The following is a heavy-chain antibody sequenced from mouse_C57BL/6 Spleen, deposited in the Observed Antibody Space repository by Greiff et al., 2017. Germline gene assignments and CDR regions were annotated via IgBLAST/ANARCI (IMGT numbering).Heavy chain of an antibody. V-gene: IGHV1-72*01. D-gene: IGHD1-1*01. Sequence: QVQLQQPGAELVKPGASVKLSCKASGYTFTSYWMHWVKQRPGRGLEWIGRIDPNSGGTKYNEKFKSKATLTVDKPSSTAYMQLSSLTSEDSAVYYCARSHLSPSSRQYYYAMDYWGQGTSVTVSS. CDR1: GYTFTSYW. J-gene: IGHJ4*01. CDR2: IDPNSGGT. CDR3: ARSHLSPSSRQYYYAMDY.